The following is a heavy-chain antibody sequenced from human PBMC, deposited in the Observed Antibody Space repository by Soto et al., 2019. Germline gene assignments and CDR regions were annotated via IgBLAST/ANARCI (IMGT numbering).Heavy chain of an antibody. CDR1: GFTFSSYW. CDR3: AKALRYFDWLNY. D-gene: IGHD3-9*01. J-gene: IGHJ4*02. V-gene: IGHV3-23*01. Sequence: GGSLRLSCAASGFTFSSYWMSWVRQAPGKGLEWVSAISGSGGSTYYAESVKGRFTISRDNSKNTLYLQMNSLRAEDTAVYYCAKALRYFDWLNYWGQGTLVTVSS. CDR2: ISGSGGST.